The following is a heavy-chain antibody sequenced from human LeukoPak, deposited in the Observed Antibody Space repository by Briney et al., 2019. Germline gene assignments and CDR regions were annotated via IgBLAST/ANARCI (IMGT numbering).Heavy chain of an antibody. J-gene: IGHJ4*02. CDR2: IIPIFGTA. CDR1: VGTFSSYA. V-gene: IGHV1-69*13. CDR3: ARSVLRHFDWSPHY. D-gene: IGHD3-9*01. Sequence: ASVKLSCTASVGTFSSYAVSTVRQSAGHRLECMGGIIPIFGTANYAQKFQGRVTISSDESTSTSYMELSSLRSEDTAVYYCARSVLRHFDWSPHYWGQGTLVTVSS.